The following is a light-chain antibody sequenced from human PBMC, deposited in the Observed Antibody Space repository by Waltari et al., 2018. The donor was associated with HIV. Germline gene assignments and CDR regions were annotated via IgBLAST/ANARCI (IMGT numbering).Light chain of an antibody. CDR2: EDN. J-gene: IGLJ2*01. Sequence: NFMLTQPHSVSESPGKTVTISCTRSSGSIASNYVQWYQQRPVSSPTTVIYEDNQRPSGVPDRFPGYIDSTSNSASLANSGLKTEDEAHYDCGSDTSSSTVVFGGGTKLTVL. V-gene: IGLV6-57*01. CDR1: SGSIASNY. CDR3: GSDTSSSTVV.